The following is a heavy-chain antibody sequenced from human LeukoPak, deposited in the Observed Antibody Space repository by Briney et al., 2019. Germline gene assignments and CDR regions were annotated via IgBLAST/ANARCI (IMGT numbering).Heavy chain of an antibody. Sequence: PSETLSLTCTVSGGSISSGTYYWSWIRQPAGKGLEWVGRIYARGNTNYNPSLKSRVTISVDTSKNQFSLKLSSVTAADTAVYYCARPRLNWGTTSAFDIWGQGTMVTVSS. J-gene: IGHJ3*02. CDR3: ARPRLNWGTTSAFDI. CDR1: GGSISSGTYY. CDR2: IYARGNT. V-gene: IGHV4-61*02. D-gene: IGHD7-27*01.